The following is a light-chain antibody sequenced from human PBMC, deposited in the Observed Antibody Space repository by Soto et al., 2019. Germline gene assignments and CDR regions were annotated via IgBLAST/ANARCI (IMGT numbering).Light chain of an antibody. Sequence: IVLTHSPGTLSFSPGEIATLSFRASQSVSNNYLAWYQQKPGQAPRLLIYGASNRATGIPDRFSGSGSGTDFTLTISRLEPEDFALYYCQQYGYSPITFGQGTRLEIK. V-gene: IGKV3-20*01. CDR3: QQYGYSPIT. CDR2: GAS. CDR1: QSVSNNY. J-gene: IGKJ5*01.